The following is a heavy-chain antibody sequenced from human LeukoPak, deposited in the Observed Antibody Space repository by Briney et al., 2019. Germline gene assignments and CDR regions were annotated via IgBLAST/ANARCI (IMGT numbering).Heavy chain of an antibody. CDR1: GFSFSVYE. CDR2: ISSSGTTT. V-gene: IGHV3-48*03. CDR3: ATLTVATSFDY. Sequence: GGSLRLSCAASGFSFSVYEMHWVRQAPGKGLEWISDISSSGTTTYYADSVKGRFTISRDNAKNSLYLQMNSLRAEDTAVYCCATLTVATSFDYWGQGTLVTVSS. J-gene: IGHJ4*02. D-gene: IGHD4-17*01.